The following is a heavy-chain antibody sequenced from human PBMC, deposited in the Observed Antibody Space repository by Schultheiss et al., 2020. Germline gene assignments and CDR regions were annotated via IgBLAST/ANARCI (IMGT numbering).Heavy chain of an antibody. CDR2: INPNSGGT. J-gene: IGHJ6*02. V-gene: IGHV1-2*02. CDR3: ARAVDVYYYYGMDV. Sequence: ASVKVSCKASGYTFTGYYMHWVRQAPGQGLEWMGWINPNSGGTNYAQKLQGRVTMTTDTSTSTAYMELSSLRSDDTAVYYCARAVDVYYYYGMDVWGQGTTVTVSS. CDR1: GYTFTGYY.